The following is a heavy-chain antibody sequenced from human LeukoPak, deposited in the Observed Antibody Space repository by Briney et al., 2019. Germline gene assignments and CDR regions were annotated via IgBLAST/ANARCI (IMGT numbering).Heavy chain of an antibody. D-gene: IGHD3-3*01. J-gene: IGHJ4*02. CDR1: GGTFSSYA. CDR3: ARGSGYDFWSGPPGY. Sequence: ASVKVSCKASGGTFSSYAISWVRQAPGQGLEWMGGIIPIFGTANYAQKFQGRVTITADESTSTAYMELSSLRSEDTAVYYCARGSGYDFWSGPPGYWGQGTLVTVSS. V-gene: IGHV1-69*13. CDR2: IIPIFGTA.